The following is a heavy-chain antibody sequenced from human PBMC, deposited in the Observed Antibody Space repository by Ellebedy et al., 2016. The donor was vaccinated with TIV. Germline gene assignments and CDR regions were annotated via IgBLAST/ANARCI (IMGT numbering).Heavy chain of an antibody. Sequence: GESLKISCAASGFTFSSYAMHWVRQAPGKGLEWVAVISYDGSNKYYADSVKGRFTISRDNSKNTLYLQMNSLRAEDTAVYYCARGGYCGGDCYTGSVKVDAFDIWGQGTMVTVSS. CDR2: ISYDGSNK. D-gene: IGHD2-21*02. CDR3: ARGGYCGGDCYTGSVKVDAFDI. CDR1: GFTFSSYA. V-gene: IGHV3-30*04. J-gene: IGHJ3*02.